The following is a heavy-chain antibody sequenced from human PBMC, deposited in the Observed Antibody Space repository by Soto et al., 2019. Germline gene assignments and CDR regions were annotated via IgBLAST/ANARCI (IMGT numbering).Heavy chain of an antibody. J-gene: IGHJ4*02. CDR3: ERRVGRERFDY. Sequence: NPSETLSLTCTVSGGSISRSSYYWGWIRQPPGKGLEWIGSIYYSGSTYYNPSLKSRVTISVDTSKNQFSLKLSSVTVADTAVYYCERRVGRERFDYWGQGTQVTVSS. D-gene: IGHD1-26*01. V-gene: IGHV4-39*01. CDR1: GGSISRSSYY. CDR2: IYYSGST.